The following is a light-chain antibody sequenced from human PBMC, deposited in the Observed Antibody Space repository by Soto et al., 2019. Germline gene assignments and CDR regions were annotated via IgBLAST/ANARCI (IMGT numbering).Light chain of an antibody. V-gene: IGKV1-39*01. Sequence: DIQMTQSPSSLSASVGDRVTITFRASESISNYLNWYQQKPGKAPKLLIYAASSLQSGVPSTFSGSGSGTDFTLTISSLQPEDFTTYYCQQTYRTPHTFGQGTRLEIK. CDR2: AAS. J-gene: IGKJ5*01. CDR3: QQTYRTPHT. CDR1: ESISNY.